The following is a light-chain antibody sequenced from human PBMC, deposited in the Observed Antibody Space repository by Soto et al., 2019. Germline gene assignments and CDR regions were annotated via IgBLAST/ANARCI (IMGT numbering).Light chain of an antibody. CDR2: DAS. CDR1: QSVSSY. CDR3: QQYGNSPLT. Sequence: EIVLTQSPATLSLSPGERATLSCRASQSVSSYLAWYQQKPGQAPRLLIYDASNRATGIPARFSGSGSGTDFTLTISGLEPEDFAVYYCQQYGNSPLTFGAGTKVDIK. V-gene: IGKV3-11*01. J-gene: IGKJ4*01.